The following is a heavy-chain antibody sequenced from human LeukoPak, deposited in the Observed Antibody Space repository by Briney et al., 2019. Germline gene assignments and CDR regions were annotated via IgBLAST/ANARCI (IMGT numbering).Heavy chain of an antibody. J-gene: IGHJ4*02. V-gene: IGHV4-4*02. D-gene: IGHD6-19*01. CDR1: GGSISGSNW. CDR2: IYHSGST. Sequence: PSGTLSLTCAVSGGSISGSNWWSWVRQAPGKGLEWIGEIYHSGSTNYNPSLKSRVTISVDKSKNQLSLRLNSVTAADTAVYYCVSNGWYSLEYWGQGTLVTVSS. CDR3: VSNGWYSLEY.